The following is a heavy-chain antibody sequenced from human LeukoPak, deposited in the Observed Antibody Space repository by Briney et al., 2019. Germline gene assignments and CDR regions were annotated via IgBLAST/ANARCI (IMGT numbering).Heavy chain of an antibody. CDR3: AREDPNQYCSGGSCYSAGFDP. J-gene: IGHJ5*02. CDR2: ISSSSSYI. Sequence: GGSLRLSCAASGFTFSSYSMNWVRQAPGKGLEWVPSISSSSSYIYYADSVKGRFTISRDNAKNSLYLQMNSLRAEDTAVYYCAREDPNQYCSGGSCYSAGFDPWGQGTLVTVSS. V-gene: IGHV3-21*01. D-gene: IGHD2-15*01. CDR1: GFTFSSYS.